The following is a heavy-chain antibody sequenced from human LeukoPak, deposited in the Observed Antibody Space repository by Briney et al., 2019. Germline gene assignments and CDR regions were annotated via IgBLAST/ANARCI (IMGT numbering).Heavy chain of an antibody. CDR1: GFTLSTYE. J-gene: IGHJ6*02. V-gene: IGHV3-48*03. D-gene: IGHD4-17*01. CDR2: ISSSGATI. Sequence: GGSLRLSCAASGFTLSTYEINWVRQAPGKGLEWVSYISSSGATIKYADSVMGRFTISRDNAKNSLYLQMNSLRAEDTAVYFCARDTDDYEMPGATDVWGQGTTVTVSS. CDR3: ARDTDDYEMPGATDV.